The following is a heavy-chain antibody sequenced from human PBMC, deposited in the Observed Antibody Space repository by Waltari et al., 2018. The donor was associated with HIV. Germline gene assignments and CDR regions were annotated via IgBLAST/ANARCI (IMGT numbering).Heavy chain of an antibody. CDR1: GGTFSSYA. J-gene: IGHJ6*02. CDR2: IIPIFGTA. Sequence: QVQLVQSGAEVKKPGSSVKVSCKASGGTFSSYAISWVRQAPGQGLEWMGGIIPIFGTANYAQKFQGRVTITADESTSTAYMELSSLRSEDTAVYYCARALAVLTGTYYYYYYGMDVWGQGTTVTVSS. V-gene: IGHV1-69*01. D-gene: IGHD3-9*01. CDR3: ARALAVLTGTYYYYYYGMDV.